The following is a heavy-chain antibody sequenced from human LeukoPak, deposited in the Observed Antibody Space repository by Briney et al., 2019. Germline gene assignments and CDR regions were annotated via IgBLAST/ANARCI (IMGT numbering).Heavy chain of an antibody. D-gene: IGHD3-16*01. V-gene: IGHV3-23*01. J-gene: IGHJ4*02. CDR1: GLTFSSYA. Sequence: GGSLTLSCAASGLTFSSYAMSWVRPAPGKGLEWVSSISGSGGSTHYADSVKGRFTISRDNSKNTLYLQMNSLRAEDTAVYYCGKFGSLHQPAYWGQGTLVTVSS. CDR2: ISGSGGST. CDR3: GKFGSLHQPAY.